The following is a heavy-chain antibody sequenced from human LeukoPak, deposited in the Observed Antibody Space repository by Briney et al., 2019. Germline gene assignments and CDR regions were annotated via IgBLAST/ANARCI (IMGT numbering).Heavy chain of an antibody. D-gene: IGHD3-10*01. CDR2: ISGSGGGT. V-gene: IGHV3-23*01. Sequence: GGSLRLSCAVSGITLSNYGMSWVRQAPGKGLEWVAGISGSGGGTNYADSVKGRFTISGDNSKNTLYLQMNSLRAEDTAVYYCARDRLWFGELVAGCWFDPWGQGTLVTVSS. CDR3: ARDRLWFGELVAGCWFDP. CDR1: GITLSNYG. J-gene: IGHJ5*02.